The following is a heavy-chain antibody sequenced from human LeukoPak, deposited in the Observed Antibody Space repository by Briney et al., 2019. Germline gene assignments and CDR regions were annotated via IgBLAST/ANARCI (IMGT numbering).Heavy chain of an antibody. D-gene: IGHD6-13*01. Sequence: GGSLRLSCAASGCTFSSYSMNWVRQAPGKGLEWVSSISSSSSYIYYADSVKGRFTISRDNAKNSLYLQMNSLRAEDTAVYYCARIAAAGTEPFDYWGQGTLVTVSS. CDR3: ARIAAAGTEPFDY. V-gene: IGHV3-21*01. J-gene: IGHJ4*02. CDR1: GCTFSSYS. CDR2: ISSSSSYI.